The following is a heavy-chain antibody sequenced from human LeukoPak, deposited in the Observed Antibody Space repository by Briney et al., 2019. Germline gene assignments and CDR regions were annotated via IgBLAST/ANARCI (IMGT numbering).Heavy chain of an antibody. D-gene: IGHD4-17*01. V-gene: IGHV3-53*01. CDR1: GFTVSSNY. Sequence: GGSLRLSCAASGFTVSSNYMSWVRQAPGKGLEWVSVIYSGGSTYYADSVKGRFTISRDNSKNTLYLQMNSLRAEDTAVYYCASLNYGDYEDYWGQGTLVTVSS. J-gene: IGHJ4*02. CDR3: ASLNYGDYEDY. CDR2: IYSGGST.